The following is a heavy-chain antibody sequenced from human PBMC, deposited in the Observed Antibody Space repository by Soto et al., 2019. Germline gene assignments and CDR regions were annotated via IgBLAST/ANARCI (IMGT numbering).Heavy chain of an antibody. J-gene: IGHJ4*02. V-gene: IGHV3-30*18. Sequence: GGSLRLSCAASGFTFSSYGMHWVRQAPGKGLEWVAVISYDGSNKYYADSVKGRFTISRDNSKNTLYLQMNSLRAEDTAVYYCAKLRYDFWSGYLDYWGQGTLVTVSS. CDR2: ISYDGSNK. CDR1: GFTFSSYG. CDR3: AKLRYDFWSGYLDY. D-gene: IGHD3-3*01.